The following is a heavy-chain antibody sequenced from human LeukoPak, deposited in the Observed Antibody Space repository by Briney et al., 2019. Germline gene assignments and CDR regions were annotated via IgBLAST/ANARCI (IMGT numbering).Heavy chain of an antibody. CDR1: GFTFSSYA. Sequence: GGSLRLSCAASGFTFSSYAMIWVRQAPGKGLQWVSALSASGRGTYYADFVKGRFTVSRDNSKNTLYLQMNSLRAEDTALYFCAKGIPWACLPYCAFDIWGQGTMVTASS. CDR2: LSASGRGT. V-gene: IGHV3-23*01. CDR3: AKGIPWACLPYCAFDI. J-gene: IGHJ3*02. D-gene: IGHD1-26*01.